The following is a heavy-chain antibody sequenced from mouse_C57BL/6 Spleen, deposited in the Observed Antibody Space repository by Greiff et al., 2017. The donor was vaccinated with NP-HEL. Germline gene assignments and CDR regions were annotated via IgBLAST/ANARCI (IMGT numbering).Heavy chain of an antibody. CDR3: ARKGSEGFAY. V-gene: IGHV1-69*01. CDR2: IDPSDSYT. Sequence: VQLQQPGAELVMPGASVKLSCKASGYTFTSYWMHWVKQRPGQGLEWIGEIDPSDSYTNYNQKFKGKSTLTVDKSSSPAYMQLSSLTSEDSAVYYCARKGSEGFAYWGQGTLVTVSA. CDR1: GYTFTSYW. J-gene: IGHJ3*01.